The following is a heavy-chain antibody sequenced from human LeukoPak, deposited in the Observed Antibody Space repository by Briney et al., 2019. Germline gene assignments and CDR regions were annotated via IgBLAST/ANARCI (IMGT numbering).Heavy chain of an antibody. V-gene: IGHV1-46*01. CDR2: INPDGVST. J-gene: IGHJ4*02. CDR1: GYTFTSYY. CDR3: ARTIVAAGTDFDY. Sequence: EASVKVSCKASGYTFTSYYIHWVRQAPGQGLQWMGIINPDGVSTGYAQKFQGRVTMTRDTSTSTVYMELSSLRPEDTAVNFCARTIVAAGTDFDYWGQGTLVTVSS. D-gene: IGHD6-13*01.